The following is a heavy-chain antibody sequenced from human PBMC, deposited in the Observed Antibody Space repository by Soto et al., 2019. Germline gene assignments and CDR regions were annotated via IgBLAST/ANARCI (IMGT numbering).Heavy chain of an antibody. CDR2: MNTKSGDT. CDR1: GYTFTTYD. D-gene: IGHD3-3*01. J-gene: IGHJ6*02. V-gene: IGHV1-8*01. Sequence: QVQLVQSGAEVKKPGASVKVSCKASGYTFTTYDINWVRQATGQGLEWMGWMNTKSGDTGHAQKFQGRVTMTRNTSINTAYMELSSLRSEDTAVYYCARVNRAMLGFLDYYYGMDVWGRGTTVTVSS. CDR3: ARVNRAMLGFLDYYYGMDV.